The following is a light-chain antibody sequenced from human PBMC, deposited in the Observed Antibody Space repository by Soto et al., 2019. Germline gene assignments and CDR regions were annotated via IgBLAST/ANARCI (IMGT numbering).Light chain of an antibody. J-gene: IGKJ1*01. CDR2: AAS. CDR3: QKYSSAPWT. CDR1: QGIRNY. Sequence: DIQMTQSPSSLSASVGDRVTITCRASQGIRNYLAWYQQKPGKVPKLLIYAASTLQSGVPSRVSGSGSGTDFTLTINSLQPEDVDTDYCQKYSSAPWTVGQGTKVESK. V-gene: IGKV1-27*01.